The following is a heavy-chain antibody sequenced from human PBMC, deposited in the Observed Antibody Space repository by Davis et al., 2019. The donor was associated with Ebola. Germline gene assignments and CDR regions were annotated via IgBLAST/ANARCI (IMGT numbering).Heavy chain of an antibody. CDR2: ISSGGGAP. D-gene: IGHD3-22*01. J-gene: IGHJ4*02. CDR3: ARVRWTSGYYFDY. Sequence: GESLKISCAASGFTFSTYWMHWVRQAPGKGLEWVSDISSGGGAPYYADSVKGRFTTFRDNPKNTLYLQMNSLRAEDTAVYYCARVRWTSGYYFDYWGQGTLVTVSS. V-gene: IGHV3-23*01. CDR1: GFTFSTYW.